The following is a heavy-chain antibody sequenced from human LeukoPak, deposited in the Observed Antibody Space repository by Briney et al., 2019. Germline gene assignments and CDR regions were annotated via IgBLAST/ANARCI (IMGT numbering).Heavy chain of an antibody. CDR1: GGTFSSYA. J-gene: IGHJ4*02. CDR2: IIPIFGTA. CDR3: ARDLTSLSRVVYYFDY. Sequence: ASVKVSCKGSGGTFSSYAIIWVRQAPGQGLEWMGRIIPIFGTANYAQKFQGRVTITTDESTSTAYMELSSLRSEDTAVYYCARDLTSLSRVVYYFDYWGQGTLVTVSS. D-gene: IGHD2-15*01. V-gene: IGHV1-69*05.